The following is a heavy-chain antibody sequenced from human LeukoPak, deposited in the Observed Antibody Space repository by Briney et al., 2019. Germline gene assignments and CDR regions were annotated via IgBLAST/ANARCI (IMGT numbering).Heavy chain of an antibody. CDR1: GFTFSESW. Sequence: GGSLRLSCAASGFTFSESWMTWVRQVPGQGLEWVAYINHEGGGIQYVDSVKGRFTISRDNAKGSVYLQMNSPRAEDTAIYHCATYINWVAGDVWGQGTTVIVSS. V-gene: IGHV3-7*01. CDR2: INHEGGGI. D-gene: IGHD1-1*01. CDR3: ATYINWVAGDV. J-gene: IGHJ6*02.